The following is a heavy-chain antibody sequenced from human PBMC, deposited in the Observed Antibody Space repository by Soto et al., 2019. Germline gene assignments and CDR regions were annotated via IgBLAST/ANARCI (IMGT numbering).Heavy chain of an antibody. CDR3: AKAHYYDSSGYYGGFDY. Sequence: GSLRLSCAASGFTFDDYTMHWVRQAPGKGLEWVSLISWDGGSTYYADSVKGRFTISRDNSKNSLYLQMNSLRTEDTALYYCAKAHYYDSSGYYGGFDYWGQGTLVTVSS. V-gene: IGHV3-43*01. CDR2: ISWDGGST. D-gene: IGHD3-22*01. CDR1: GFTFDDYT. J-gene: IGHJ4*02.